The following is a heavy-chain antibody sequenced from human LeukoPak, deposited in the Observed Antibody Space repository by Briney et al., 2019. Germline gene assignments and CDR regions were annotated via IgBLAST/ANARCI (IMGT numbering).Heavy chain of an antibody. V-gene: IGHV7-4-1*02. CDR2: INTNTGNP. J-gene: IGHJ4*02. CDR3: ARETEYDILTGYDYYFDY. D-gene: IGHD3-9*01. Sequence: ASVKVSCKASGYTFTSYAMNWVRQAPGRGLEWMGWINTNTGNPTYAQGFTGRFVFSLDTSVSTAYLQISSLKAEDTAVYYCARETEYDILTGYDYYFDYWGQGTLVTVSS. CDR1: GYTFTSYA.